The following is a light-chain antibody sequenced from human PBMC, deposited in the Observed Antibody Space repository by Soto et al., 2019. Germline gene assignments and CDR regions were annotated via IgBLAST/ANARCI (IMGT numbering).Light chain of an antibody. CDR2: TND. CDR3: EAWDDSRYGAV. Sequence: QSVLTQPHSASGTARQGVTLSCSGSSSNIGTNTVNWYKHLPGTAPKLLIYTNDLRPSGVPDRCSGSKSGTSASLAISGLQSEDEADYYCEAWDDSRYGAVFGGGTKLAVL. CDR1: SSNIGTNT. J-gene: IGLJ2*01. V-gene: IGLV1-44*01.